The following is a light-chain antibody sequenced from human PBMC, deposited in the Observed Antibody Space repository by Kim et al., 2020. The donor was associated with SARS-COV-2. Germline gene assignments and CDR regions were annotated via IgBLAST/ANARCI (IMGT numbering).Light chain of an antibody. CDR1: SSNIGNNP. V-gene: IGLV1-44*01. CDR2: SNN. J-gene: IGLJ1*01. Sequence: QSVLTQPPSASGTPEQRVTISCSGSSSNIGNNPVNWYQQLPGTAPKLLIYSNNQRPSGVPDRFSGSKSGTSASLAISGLQSEDEADYYCAAWDDSLNGYVFGTGTKVTVL. CDR3: AAWDDSLNGYV.